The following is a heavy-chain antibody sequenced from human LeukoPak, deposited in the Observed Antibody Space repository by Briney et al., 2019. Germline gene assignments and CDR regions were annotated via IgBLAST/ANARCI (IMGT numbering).Heavy chain of an antibody. CDR1: GFTFSSYA. CDR3: AKVPSYVVSGYFDY. J-gene: IGHJ4*02. CDR2: ISGSGGST. V-gene: IGHV3-23*01. Sequence: TGGSLRLSCAASGFTFSSYAMSWVRQAPGKGLEWVSAISGSGGSTYYADSVKGRFTISRDNSKNTLYLQMSSLRAEDTAVYYCAKVPSYVVSGYFDYWGQGTLVTVSS. D-gene: IGHD1-26*01.